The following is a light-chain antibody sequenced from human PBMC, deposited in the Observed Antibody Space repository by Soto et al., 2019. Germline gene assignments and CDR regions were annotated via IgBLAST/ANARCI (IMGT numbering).Light chain of an antibody. CDR1: QSVSSSY. CDR3: QQYGSSPLT. CDR2: GAS. V-gene: IGKV3-20*01. Sequence: EIVLTQSPGTMSLYPGERATLSGRASQSVSSSYLAWYQQKPGQAPRLLIYGASSRATGIPDRFSGSGSGTDFTLTISRLEPEDFAVDYCQQYGSSPLTFGGGTKVEIK. J-gene: IGKJ4*01.